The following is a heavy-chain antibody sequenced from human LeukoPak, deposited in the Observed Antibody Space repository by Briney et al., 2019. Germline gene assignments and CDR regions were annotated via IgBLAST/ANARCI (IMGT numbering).Heavy chain of an antibody. CDR3: VRIYYDEASGYRHSDL. J-gene: IGHJ2*01. Sequence: GGSLRLSCAASGFTFSSFGMHWVRQAPVKGLEWVARISYDGSNKNYRDSVKGRFTISRDNAKNSLSLQMSSLRVEDTAVYYCVRIYYDEASGYRHSDLWGRGTLVTVSS. CDR1: GFTFSSFG. CDR2: ISYDGSNK. D-gene: IGHD3-22*01. V-gene: IGHV3-30*03.